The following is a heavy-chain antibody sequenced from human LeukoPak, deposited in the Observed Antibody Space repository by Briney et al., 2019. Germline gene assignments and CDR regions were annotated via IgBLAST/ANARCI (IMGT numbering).Heavy chain of an antibody. Sequence: PGGSLRLSCAASGFTFSSYAMSWVRQAPGKGLEWVSAISGSGGSTYYADSVKGRFTISRENSKNTLYLQMNSMRAEDTAVYYCAKDPAYSRSSWYGWFDPWGQGTLVTVSS. J-gene: IGHJ5*02. CDR2: ISGSGGST. CDR3: AKDPAYSRSSWYGWFDP. CDR1: GFTFSSYA. V-gene: IGHV3-23*01. D-gene: IGHD6-13*01.